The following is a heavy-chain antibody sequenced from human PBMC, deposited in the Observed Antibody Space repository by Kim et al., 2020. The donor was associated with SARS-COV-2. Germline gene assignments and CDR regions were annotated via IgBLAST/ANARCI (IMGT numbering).Heavy chain of an antibody. V-gene: IGHV3-30*01. J-gene: IGHJ4*02. Sequence: YYADSVKGRFTISRDNSKNTLYLQMNSLRAEDTAVYYCARDGWSGSYFDYWGQGTLVTVSS. CDR3: ARDGWSGSYFDY. D-gene: IGHD3-3*01.